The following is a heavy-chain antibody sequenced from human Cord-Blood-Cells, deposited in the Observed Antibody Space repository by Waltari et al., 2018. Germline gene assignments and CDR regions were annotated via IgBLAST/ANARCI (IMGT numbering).Heavy chain of an antibody. CDR1: GGSIRSSSYY. D-gene: IGHD5-18*01. Sequence: QLQLQESGPGLVKPSETMSLTCTVSGGSIRSSSYYGGWIRQPPGKGLEWIGSIYYSGSTYYNPSLKSRVTISVDTSKNQFSLKLSSVTAADTAVYYCARSRGYSYGDAFDIWGQGTMVTVSS. CDR2: IYYSGST. CDR3: ARSRGYSYGDAFDI. J-gene: IGHJ3*02. V-gene: IGHV4-39*01.